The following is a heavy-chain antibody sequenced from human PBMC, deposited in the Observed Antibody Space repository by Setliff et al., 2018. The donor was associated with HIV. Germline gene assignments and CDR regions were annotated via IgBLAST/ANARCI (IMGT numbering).Heavy chain of an antibody. Sequence: GGSLRLSCAASGFTFTSAWMTWVRQAPGKGLEWVGHIKSEFNGGTTDYAAPVKGRFTISRDDSRNTVYLQMNSLKPEDTAVYYCATPTGYYDSSPFDFWGQGTLVTVSS. V-gene: IGHV3-15*01. J-gene: IGHJ4*02. CDR1: GFTFTSAW. CDR3: ATPTGYYDSSPFDF. D-gene: IGHD3-22*01. CDR2: IKSEFNGGTT.